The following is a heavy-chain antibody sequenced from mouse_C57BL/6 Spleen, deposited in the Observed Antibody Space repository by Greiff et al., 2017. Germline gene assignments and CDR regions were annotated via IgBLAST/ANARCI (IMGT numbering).Heavy chain of an antibody. CDR1: GYTFTDYE. CDR2: IDPETGGT. V-gene: IGHV1-15*01. CDR3: TRTGRGFAY. Sequence: QVQLQQSGAELVRPGASVTLSCKASGYTFTDYEMHWVKQTPVHGLEWIGAIDPETGGTAYNQKFKGKAILTADKSSSNAYMELRRLTSEDSAVYYCTRTGRGFAYWGQGTLVTVSA. D-gene: IGHD4-1*01. J-gene: IGHJ3*01.